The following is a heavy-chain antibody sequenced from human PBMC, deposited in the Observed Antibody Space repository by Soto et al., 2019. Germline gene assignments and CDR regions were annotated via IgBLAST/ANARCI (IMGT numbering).Heavy chain of an antibody. CDR2: ISGSGGST. Sequence: EVQLLESGGGLVQPGGSLRLSCAASGFTFSSYAMSWVRQAPGKGLEWVSAISGSGGSTYYADSVKGRFTITRDNSKNTLYLQMNSLRAEDTAVYYCAKDRMSASIAARRVDYWGQGTLVTVSS. CDR1: GFTFSSYA. J-gene: IGHJ4*02. V-gene: IGHV3-23*01. D-gene: IGHD6-6*01. CDR3: AKDRMSASIAARRVDY.